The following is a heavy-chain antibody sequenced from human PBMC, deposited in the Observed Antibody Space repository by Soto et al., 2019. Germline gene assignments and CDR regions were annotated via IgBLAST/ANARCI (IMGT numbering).Heavy chain of an antibody. Sequence: QVQLVQSGAEVKKPGSSVKVSCKASGGTFSSYAISWVRQAPGQGLEWMGGIIPIFGTANYAQKFQGRVTITADEXXSXAXXELSSLRSEDTAVYYCARRTYYYDSSGYPDWYFDLWGRGTLVTVSS. D-gene: IGHD3-22*01. CDR2: IIPIFGTA. CDR1: GGTFSSYA. V-gene: IGHV1-69*12. J-gene: IGHJ2*01. CDR3: ARRTYYYDSSGYPDWYFDL.